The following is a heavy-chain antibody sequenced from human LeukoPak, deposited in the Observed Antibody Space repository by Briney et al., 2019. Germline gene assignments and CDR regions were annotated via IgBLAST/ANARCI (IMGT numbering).Heavy chain of an antibody. D-gene: IGHD4-11*01. CDR3: AKTTTVTIHAFDY. V-gene: IGHV4-30-4*08. CDR1: GGSISSGDYY. Sequence: PSETLSLTCTVSGGSISSGDYYWSWIRQPPGKGLEWIGYIYYSGSTYYNPSLKSRVTISVDTSKNQFSLKLSSVTAADTAVYYCAKTTTVTIHAFDYWGQGTLVTVSS. CDR2: IYYSGST. J-gene: IGHJ4*02.